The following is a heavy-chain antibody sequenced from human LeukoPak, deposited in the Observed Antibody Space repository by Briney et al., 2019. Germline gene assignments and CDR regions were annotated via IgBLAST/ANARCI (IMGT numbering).Heavy chain of an antibody. CDR1: GGSISSHY. CDR3: AREISGGGSYYDY. Sequence: SETLSLTCTVSGGSISSHYWSWIRQPPGKGLEWIGYIYYGGSTNYNPSLKSRVTISVDTSKNQFSLKLSSVTAADTAVYYCAREISGGGSYYDYWGQGTLVPVSS. CDR2: IYYGGST. V-gene: IGHV4-59*11. J-gene: IGHJ4*02. D-gene: IGHD1-26*01.